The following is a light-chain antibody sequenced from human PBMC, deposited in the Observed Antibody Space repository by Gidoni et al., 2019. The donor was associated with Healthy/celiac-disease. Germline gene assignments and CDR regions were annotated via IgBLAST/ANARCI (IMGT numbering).Light chain of an antibody. J-gene: IGKJ2*01. CDR2: GAS. Sequence: EIVLTQSPGTLSLPPGERSNRACRASQSGSSSYLAWYQQKPGQAPGLLIYGASSRATGIPDRFSGSGSGTDFTLTISRLEPEDFAVYYCQQYGSSPPYTFGQGTKLEIK. V-gene: IGKV3-20*01. CDR3: QQYGSSPPYT. CDR1: QSGSSSY.